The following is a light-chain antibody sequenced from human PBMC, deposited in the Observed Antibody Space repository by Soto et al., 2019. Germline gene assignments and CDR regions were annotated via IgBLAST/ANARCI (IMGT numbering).Light chain of an antibody. CDR2: GNS. Sequence: QSVLTQPPSVSGAPGQRVIISCSVSSSNIGAGHDVHWYQRLPGTAPKLLIYGNSNRPSGVPDRFSGSKSGTSASLAIAGLQAEDEADYYCQFYDNSLRVIFGGGTKLTVL. CDR3: QFYDNSLRVI. V-gene: IGLV1-40*01. J-gene: IGLJ2*01. CDR1: SSNIGAGHD.